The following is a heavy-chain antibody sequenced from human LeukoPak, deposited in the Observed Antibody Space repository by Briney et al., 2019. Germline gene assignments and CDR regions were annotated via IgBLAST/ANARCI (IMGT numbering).Heavy chain of an antibody. J-gene: IGHJ4*02. D-gene: IGHD3-22*01. CDR1: GGSISSYY. CDR2: IYYSGST. CDR3: ARGDYYDSNFDY. V-gene: IGHV4-59*01. Sequence: PSETLSLTCTVSGGSISSYYWSWIRQPPGKGLEWIGYIYYSGSTNYNPSLKSRVAISVEASKNQFSLKLSSVAAADTAVYYCARGDYYDSNFDYWGQGTLVTVSS.